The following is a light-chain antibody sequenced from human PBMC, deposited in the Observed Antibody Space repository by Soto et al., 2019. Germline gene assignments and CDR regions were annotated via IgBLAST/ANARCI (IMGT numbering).Light chain of an antibody. CDR2: EVS. J-gene: IGLJ2*01. CDR1: SSDVGGYKY. Sequence: QSALTQPASVSGSPGQSITISCTGTSSDVGGYKYVSWYQQHPGKAPKLMIYEVSYRPSGVSNRFSGSKSGNTAALTISGLQAEDEADYFCTSYTSNNTLNLLFGEGTKPTVL. CDR3: TSYTSNNTLNLL. V-gene: IGLV2-14*01.